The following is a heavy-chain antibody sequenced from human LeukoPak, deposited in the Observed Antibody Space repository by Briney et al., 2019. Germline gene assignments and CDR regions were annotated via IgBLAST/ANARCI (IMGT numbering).Heavy chain of an antibody. CDR1: GVSISSSSYY. J-gene: IGHJ6*03. V-gene: IGHV4-39*01. D-gene: IGHD3-9*01. CDR2: IYYSGST. Sequence: SETLSLTCTVSGVSISSSSYYWGWIRQPPGKGLEWIGSIYYSGSTYYNPSLKSRVTISVDTSKNQFPLKLSSVTAADTAVYYCARHSSPPYYDILTGYPRPLYYYYMDVWGKGTTVTISS. CDR3: ARHSSPPYYDILTGYPRPLYYYYMDV.